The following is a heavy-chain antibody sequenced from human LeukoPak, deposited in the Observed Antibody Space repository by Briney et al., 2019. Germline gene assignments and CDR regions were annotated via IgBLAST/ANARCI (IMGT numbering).Heavy chain of an antibody. V-gene: IGHV1-2*02. CDR3: ARGRITMIRGVIRDDY. CDR1: GYTFTDYI. J-gene: IGHJ4*02. Sequence: GASVKVSCKASGYTFTDYIVHWVRQAPGQGLEWMGWINPKSGDTNFAPRFQGRVTMTRDTSISTADMELSRLRSDDTAVYYCARGRITMIRGVIRDDYWGQGTLVTVSS. CDR2: INPKSGDT. D-gene: IGHD3-10*01.